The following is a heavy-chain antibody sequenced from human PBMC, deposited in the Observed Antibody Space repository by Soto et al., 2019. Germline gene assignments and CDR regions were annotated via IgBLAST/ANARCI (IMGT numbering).Heavy chain of an antibody. D-gene: IGHD6-13*01. J-gene: IGHJ4*02. V-gene: IGHV3-53*01. CDR1: GFTVSSNY. CDR2: IYSGGST. Sequence: GGSLRLSCAASGFTVSSNYMGWVRQAPGKGLEWVSVIYSGGSTYYADSVKGRFTISRDNSKNTLYLQMNSLRAEDTAVYYCAGHSSWYRKALDYWGQGTLVTVSS. CDR3: AGHSSWYRKALDY.